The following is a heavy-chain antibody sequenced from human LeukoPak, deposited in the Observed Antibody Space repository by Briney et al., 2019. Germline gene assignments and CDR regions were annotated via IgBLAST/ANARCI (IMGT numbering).Heavy chain of an antibody. CDR2: ISAYNGNT. CDR3: ARYRTRMIVSLDAFDI. CDR1: GYTFTSYG. V-gene: IGHV1-18*01. J-gene: IGHJ3*02. D-gene: IGHD3-22*01. Sequence: ASVKVSCKASGYTFTSYGISWVRQAPGQGLEWMGWISAYNGNTNYAQKLQGRVTMTTDTSTSTAYMELRSLRSDDTAVYYCARYRTRMIVSLDAFDIWGQGTMVTVSS.